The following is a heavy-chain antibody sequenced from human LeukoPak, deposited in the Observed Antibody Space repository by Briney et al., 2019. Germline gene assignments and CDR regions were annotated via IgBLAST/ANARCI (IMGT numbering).Heavy chain of an antibody. D-gene: IGHD3-22*01. Sequence: GGSLRLSCAASGFTFDDYAMHWVRQAPGKGLEWVSGISWNSGSIGYADSVKGRFTISRDNAKNSLYLQMNSLRAEDTALYYCAKGRYYEVSDAFDIWGQGTMVTVSS. V-gene: IGHV3-9*01. CDR3: AKGRYYEVSDAFDI. J-gene: IGHJ3*02. CDR2: ISWNSGSI. CDR1: GFTFDDYA.